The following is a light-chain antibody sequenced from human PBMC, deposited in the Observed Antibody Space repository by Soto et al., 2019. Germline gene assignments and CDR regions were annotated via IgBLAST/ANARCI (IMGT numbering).Light chain of an antibody. Sequence: AIRMTPSPSSFSASTGDRVTITCRASQGISSYLAWYQQKPGKAPKLLIYAASTLQSGVPSRFRGSGSGTDFTLTISCLQSEDFATYYCQQYYSYPLLTFGGGTKVEIK. CDR1: QGISSY. V-gene: IGKV1-8*01. CDR3: QQYYSYPLLT. CDR2: AAS. J-gene: IGKJ4*01.